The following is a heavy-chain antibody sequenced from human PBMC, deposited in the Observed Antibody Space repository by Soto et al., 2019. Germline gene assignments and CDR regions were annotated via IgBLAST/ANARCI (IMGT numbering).Heavy chain of an antibody. CDR2: IIPIFGTA. CDR3: ARVGTPIAARPSYYYGMDV. D-gene: IGHD6-6*01. J-gene: IGHJ6*02. Sequence: ASVKVSCKASGGTFSSYAISWVRQAPGQGLEWMGGIIPIFGTANYAQKFQGRVTITADESTSTAYMELSSLRSEDTAVYYCARVGTPIAARPSYYYGMDVWGQGTTVTVSS. CDR1: GGTFSSYA. V-gene: IGHV1-69*13.